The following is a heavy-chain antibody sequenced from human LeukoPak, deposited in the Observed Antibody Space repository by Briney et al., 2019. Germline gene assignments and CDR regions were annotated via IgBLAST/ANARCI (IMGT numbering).Heavy chain of an antibody. CDR3: ARVRIAAAANGDY. J-gene: IGHJ4*02. Sequence: GATVKVSCKASGYTFTSYGISWVRQAPGQGREWMGWISAYNGNTNYAQKIQGRVTMTTDTSTSKAYMELRSLRSDDTAVYYCARVRIAAAANGDYWGQGTLVTASS. CDR2: ISAYNGNT. CDR1: GYTFTSYG. V-gene: IGHV1-18*01. D-gene: IGHD6-13*01.